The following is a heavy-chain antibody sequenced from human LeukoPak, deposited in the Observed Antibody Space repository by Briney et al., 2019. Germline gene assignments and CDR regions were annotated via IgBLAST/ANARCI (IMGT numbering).Heavy chain of an antibody. Sequence: PGGSLRLSCAAFGFTFSNAWMSWVRQAPGKGLEWVGRIKSKTDGGTTDYAAPVKGRFTISRDDSKNTLYLQMNSLKTEDTAVYYCTTDMRQWLIVYWGQGTLVTVSS. CDR1: GFTFSNAW. CDR2: IKSKTDGGTT. D-gene: IGHD6-19*01. CDR3: TTDMRQWLIVY. V-gene: IGHV3-15*01. J-gene: IGHJ4*02.